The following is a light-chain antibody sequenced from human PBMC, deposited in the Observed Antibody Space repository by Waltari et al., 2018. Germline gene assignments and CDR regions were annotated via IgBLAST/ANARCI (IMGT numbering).Light chain of an antibody. CDR1: QSVNSN. J-gene: IGKJ4*01. CDR3: QHYNNWPPLT. V-gene: IGKV3-15*01. Sequence: EIVMTQSPATLSVSPGDRATLSCRASQSVNSNLAWYQQRPGQAPSLLIYGASTMATGIPARFSGSESGTEFTLTISSLQSEDFAVYYCQHYNNWPPLTFGGGTKVEIK. CDR2: GAS.